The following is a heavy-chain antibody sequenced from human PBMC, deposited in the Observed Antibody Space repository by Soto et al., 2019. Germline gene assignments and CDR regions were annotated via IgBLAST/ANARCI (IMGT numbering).Heavy chain of an antibody. CDR1: GGSISSGGYY. D-gene: IGHD1-26*01. CDR2: IYYSGST. CDR3: ARVIVGSEAFDI. J-gene: IGHJ3*02. Sequence: SETLSLTCTVSGGSISSGGYYWSWIRQHPGKGLEWIGYIYYSGSTYYNPSLKSRVTISVDTSKNQFSLKLSSVTAADTAVYYCARVIVGSEAFDIWGQGTMVTVSS. V-gene: IGHV4-31*03.